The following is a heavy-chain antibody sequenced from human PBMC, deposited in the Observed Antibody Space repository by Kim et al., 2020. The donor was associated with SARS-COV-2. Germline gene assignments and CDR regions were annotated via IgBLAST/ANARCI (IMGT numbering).Heavy chain of an antibody. CDR3: AREIVDTAMGFRGRLNYFDY. D-gene: IGHD5-18*01. Sequence: SETLSLTCTVSGGSISSGSYYWSWIRQPAGKGLEWIGRIYTSGSTNYNPSLKSRVTISVDTSKNQFSLKLSSVTAADTAVYYCAREIVDTAMGFRGRLNYFDYWGQGTLVTVSS. V-gene: IGHV4-61*02. CDR1: GGSISSGSYY. J-gene: IGHJ4*02. CDR2: IYTSGST.